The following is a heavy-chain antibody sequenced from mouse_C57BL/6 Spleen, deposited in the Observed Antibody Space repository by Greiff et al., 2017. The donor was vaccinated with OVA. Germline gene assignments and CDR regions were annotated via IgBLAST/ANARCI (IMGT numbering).Heavy chain of an antibody. V-gene: IGHV2-9*01. CDR3: AKRIYDYDGVYYAMDY. CDR1: GFSLTSYG. J-gene: IGHJ4*01. D-gene: IGHD2-4*01. CDR2: IWGGGST. Sequence: QVQLQQSGPGLVAPSQSLSITCTVSGFSLTSYGVDWVRQPPGKGLEWLGVIWGGGSTNYNSALMSRLSISKDNSKSQVFLKMNSLQTDDTAMYYCAKRIYDYDGVYYAMDYWGQGTSVTVSS.